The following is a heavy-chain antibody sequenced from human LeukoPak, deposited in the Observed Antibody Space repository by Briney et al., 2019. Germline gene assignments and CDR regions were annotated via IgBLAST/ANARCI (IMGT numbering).Heavy chain of an antibody. CDR3: TRIAAAGPRRRNY. V-gene: IGHV3-49*04. CDR1: GFTFGDYA. J-gene: IGHJ4*02. Sequence: GGSLRLSCTASGFTFGDYAMSRVRQAPGKGLEWVGFIRSKAYGGTTEYAASVKGRFTISRDDSKSIAYLQMNSLKTEDTAVYYCTRIAAAGPRRRNYWGQGTLVTVSS. CDR2: IRSKAYGGTT. D-gene: IGHD6-13*01.